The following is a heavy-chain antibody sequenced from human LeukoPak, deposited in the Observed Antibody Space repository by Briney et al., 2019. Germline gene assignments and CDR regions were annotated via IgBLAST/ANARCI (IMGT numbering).Heavy chain of an antibody. CDR1: GYTFTGYY. V-gene: IGHV1-2*02. D-gene: IGHD2-15*01. Sequence: ASVKVSCKASGYTFTGYYMHWVRQAPGQGLEWMGWINPNSGGTNYAQKFQGRVTMTRDTSISTAYMELSRPRSDDTAVYYCAAAHSGGKTGYFDYWGQGTLVTVSS. CDR3: AAAHSGGKTGYFDY. J-gene: IGHJ4*02. CDR2: INPNSGGT.